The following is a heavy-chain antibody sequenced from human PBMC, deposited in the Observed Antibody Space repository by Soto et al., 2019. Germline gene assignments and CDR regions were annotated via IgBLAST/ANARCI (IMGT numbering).Heavy chain of an antibody. CDR2: ISGYNGDT. CDR1: GYSFSTYG. CDR3: AKNGHPPYYYYGMDV. Sequence: ASVKVSCKASGYSFSTYGISWVRQAPGQGLEWMGWISGYNGDTNYAQKFQGRVTMTIDTSTTTAYLELRRLTYDDTAVYFCAKNGHPPYYYYGMDVWG. V-gene: IGHV1-18*01. D-gene: IGHD2-8*01. J-gene: IGHJ6*02.